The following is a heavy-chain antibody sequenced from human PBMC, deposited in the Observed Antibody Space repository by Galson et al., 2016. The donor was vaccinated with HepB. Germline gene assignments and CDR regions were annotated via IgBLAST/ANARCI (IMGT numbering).Heavy chain of an antibody. CDR3: ARMRAFDI. V-gene: IGHV4-34*01. CDR1: GGPFSGAS. J-gene: IGHJ3*02. Sequence: SETLSLTCAVYGGPFSGASWNWIRQSADKGLEWIGDITLSGSTNYNPSLESRVTISVDTSKNQFSLKLISVTAADTAVYYCARMRAFDIWSQGTMVTVSS. CDR2: ITLSGST.